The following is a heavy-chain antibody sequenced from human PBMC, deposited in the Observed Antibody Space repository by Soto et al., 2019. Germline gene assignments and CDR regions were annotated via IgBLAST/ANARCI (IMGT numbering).Heavy chain of an antibody. V-gene: IGHV3-30*03. CDR3: TGEVASGY. D-gene: IGHD2-8*02. Sequence: QVQLVESGGGVVQPGRSLRLSCAVSGFTVSTYGMHWVRQAPGKGLEWVAVISRDGGTKYYADSVKGRFTISRDISRNTLFLEMNSLRSHDMAVYYCTGEVASGYWGQGTLVTVSS. CDR2: ISRDGGTK. CDR1: GFTVSTYG. J-gene: IGHJ4*02.